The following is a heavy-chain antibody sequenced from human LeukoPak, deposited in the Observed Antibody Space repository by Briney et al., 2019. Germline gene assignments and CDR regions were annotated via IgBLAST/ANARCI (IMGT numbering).Heavy chain of an antibody. Sequence: SETLSLTCAVYGGSFSGYYWSWIRQPPGKGLEWIGEINHSGSTNYNPSLKSRVTISVDTSKNQFSLKLSSVTAADTAVYYCARGLPREKGWFDPGGQGTLVTVSS. CDR1: GGSFSGYY. V-gene: IGHV4-34*01. J-gene: IGHJ5*02. CDR2: INHSGST. CDR3: ARGLPREKGWFDP.